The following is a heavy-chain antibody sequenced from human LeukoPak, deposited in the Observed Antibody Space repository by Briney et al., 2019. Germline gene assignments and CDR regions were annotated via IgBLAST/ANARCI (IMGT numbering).Heavy chain of an antibody. CDR2: IYSGGST. V-gene: IGHV3-53*01. Sequence: GGSLRLSCAASGFTVSSHYMSCLRQAPGKGLEGVSVIYSGGSTYHAVPVEGRFTISRDNSKNTLYLQMNSLRAEDTAVYYCARGATYYYDSSGYYGYYYYYMDVWGKGTTVTVSS. CDR1: GFTVSSHY. J-gene: IGHJ6*03. CDR3: ARGATYYYDSSGYYGYYYYYMDV. D-gene: IGHD3-22*01.